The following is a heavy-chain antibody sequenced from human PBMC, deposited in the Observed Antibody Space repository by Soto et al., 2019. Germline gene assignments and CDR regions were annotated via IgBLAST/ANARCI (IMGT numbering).Heavy chain of an antibody. Sequence: GGSLRLSCAASGFTFSSYAMHWVRQAPGKGLEWVAVISYDGSNKYYADSVKGRFTISRDNSKNTLYLQMNSLRAEDTAVYYCASCESSSGWYHYYYYGMDVWGQGTTVTVSS. CDR2: ISYDGSNK. J-gene: IGHJ6*02. CDR1: GFTFSSYA. CDR3: ASCESSSGWYHYYYYGMDV. D-gene: IGHD6-19*01. V-gene: IGHV3-30-3*01.